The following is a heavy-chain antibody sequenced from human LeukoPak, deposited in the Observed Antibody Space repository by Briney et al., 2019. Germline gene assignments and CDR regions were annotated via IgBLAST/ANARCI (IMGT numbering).Heavy chain of an antibody. CDR3: AKDTRGDYGWAFDY. V-gene: IGHV3-30*02. Sequence: GGSLRLSCAASGFTFSSYGMHWVRQAPGKGLEWVAFIRYDGSNKYYEDSVKGRFTISRDNSKNTLYLQMNSLRAEDTAVYYCAKDTRGDYGWAFDYWGQGTLLTVSS. D-gene: IGHD3-10*01. CDR1: GFTFSSYG. CDR2: IRYDGSNK. J-gene: IGHJ4*02.